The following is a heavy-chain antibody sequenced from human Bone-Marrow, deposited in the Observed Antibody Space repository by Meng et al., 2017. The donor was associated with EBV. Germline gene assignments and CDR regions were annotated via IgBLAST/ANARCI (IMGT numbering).Heavy chain of an antibody. D-gene: IGHD3-10*01. CDR3: ASESGRGFTPDY. V-gene: IGHV1-3*01. CDR1: GYTFTTYT. J-gene: IGHJ4*02. Sequence: VQLLRSGHEVKKPGAPVKVSCKASGYTFTTYTIHWVRQAPGQRLEWMGWINPGNGNTEYSQKFQGRLTFTRDTSASTAYMELSSLRSEDTAMYYCASESGRGFTPDYWGQGTLVTVSS. CDR2: INPGNGNT.